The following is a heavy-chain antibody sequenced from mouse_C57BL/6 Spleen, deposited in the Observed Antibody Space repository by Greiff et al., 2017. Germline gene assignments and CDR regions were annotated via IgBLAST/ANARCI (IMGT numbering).Heavy chain of an antibody. Sequence: QVQLKQPGAELARPGASVKMSCKASGYTFTSYTMHWVKQRPGQGLEWIGYINPSSGYTKYNQKFKDKATLTADKSSSTAYMQLSSLTSEDSAVYYCARSRERSFSWYFDVWGTGTTVTVSS. CDR3: ARSRERSFSWYFDV. V-gene: IGHV1-4*01. CDR1: GYTFTSYT. J-gene: IGHJ1*03. CDR2: INPSSGYT.